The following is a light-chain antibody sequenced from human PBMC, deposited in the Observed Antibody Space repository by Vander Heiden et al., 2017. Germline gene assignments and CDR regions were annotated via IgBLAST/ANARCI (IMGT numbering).Light chain of an antibody. J-gene: IGKJ2*01. V-gene: IGKV3-15*01. CDR2: GAS. CDR3: QQYHTWPYT. CDR1: QSLNND. Sequence: ELVITQSPARLSVSQGDRASLPCRASQSLNNDLAWYDQKPGQAPRLLFYGASSRATGVPARFSASGSGTDFTLTISSLQSEDSASYFCQQYHTWPYTFGQGTKLEIK.